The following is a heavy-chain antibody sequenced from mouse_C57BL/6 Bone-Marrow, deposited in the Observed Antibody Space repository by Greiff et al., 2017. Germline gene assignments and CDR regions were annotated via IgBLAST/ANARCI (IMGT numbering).Heavy chain of an antibody. CDR2: LYPENGDT. V-gene: IGHV14-4*01. D-gene: IGHD1-1*01. CDR1: GFNIKDDY. Sequence: EVQLQQSGAVLVRPGASVKLSCTAFGFNIKDDYMHWLKQRPEQGLEWIGWLYPENGDTEYASKFQGKAPITADTSYNTAYLQLSRLTYEDTAVYYCRGDYYGSSDGCDYWGQGTTLTVSA. CDR3: RGDYYGSSDGCDY. J-gene: IGHJ2*01.